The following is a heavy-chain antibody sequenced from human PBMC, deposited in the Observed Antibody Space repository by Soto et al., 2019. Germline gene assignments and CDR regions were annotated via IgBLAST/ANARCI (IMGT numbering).Heavy chain of an antibody. J-gene: IGHJ6*02. D-gene: IGHD3-3*01. CDR2: IKQDGREK. Sequence: GGSLRLSCAASGFTFSSYWMSWVRQAPGKGLERVANIKQDGREKYYVDYVKGRFTISRDNAKNSLYLQMNCLRAEDTAVYYCARDRYSYYDFWSGSLPYYYYGMDVWGQGTTVTVSS. CDR3: ARDRYSYYDFWSGSLPYYYYGMDV. CDR1: GFTFSSYW. V-gene: IGHV3-7*01.